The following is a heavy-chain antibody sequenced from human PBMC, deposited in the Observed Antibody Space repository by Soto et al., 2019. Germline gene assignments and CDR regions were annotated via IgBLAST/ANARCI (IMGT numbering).Heavy chain of an antibody. CDR3: AGRGNRRPECGMDV. V-gene: IGHV3-53*01. D-gene: IGHD5-18*01. J-gene: IGHJ6*02. CDR1: GFTVSNSY. CDR2: IYSGGST. Sequence: EVQLVESGGGLIQPGGSLRLSCAASGFTVSNSYMSWVRQAPGKGLVWVSVIYSGGSTYYADSVKGRFTSSRDNSKKTLDLHMNSLGADDTAVYYCAGRGNRRPECGMDVLGQGTTVTVSS.